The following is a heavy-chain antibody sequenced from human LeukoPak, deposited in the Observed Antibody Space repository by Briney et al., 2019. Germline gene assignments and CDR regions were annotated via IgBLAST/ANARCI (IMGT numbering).Heavy chain of an antibody. CDR1: GFTFSSYS. J-gene: IGHJ1*01. Sequence: GGSLRLSCTASGFTFSSYSMNWVRQAPGKGLEWVSSISSSSSYIYYADSVKGRFTISRDNAKTSMYLQMNSLRAEDTAVYYCARDEHSSGYHYDPEYFQHWGQGTLVTVSS. CDR3: ARDEHSSGYHYDPEYFQH. D-gene: IGHD3-22*01. CDR2: ISSSSSYI. V-gene: IGHV3-21*01.